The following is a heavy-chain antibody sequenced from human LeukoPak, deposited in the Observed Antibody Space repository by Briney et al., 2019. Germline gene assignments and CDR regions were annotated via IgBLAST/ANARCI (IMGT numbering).Heavy chain of an antibody. CDR2: IYYSGST. Sequence: SETLSLTCTVSGGSISSSSYYWGWIRQPPGKGLEWIGSIYYSGSTYYNPSLKSRVTISVDTSKNQFSLKLSYVTAADTAVYYCARGGFRGVIIRKDTWSTPGGEGTLSTASS. CDR1: GGSISSSSYY. CDR3: ARGGFRGVIIRKDTWSTP. J-gene: IGHJ5*02. D-gene: IGHD3-10*01. V-gene: IGHV4-39*07.